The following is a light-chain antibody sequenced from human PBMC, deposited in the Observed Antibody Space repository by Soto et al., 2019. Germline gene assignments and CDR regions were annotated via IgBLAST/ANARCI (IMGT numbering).Light chain of an antibody. J-gene: IGKJ4*01. Sequence: DIQMTQSPSSLSASVGDRVTITCRASQSISNSLNWYQRKLGKVPKVLIYGASSLQRGVPSRFSGSGSGTDFTLTISSLQPDDFATYYCQQYNSYSITFGGGTKVEIK. CDR1: QSISNS. V-gene: IGKV1-39*01. CDR3: QQYNSYSIT. CDR2: GAS.